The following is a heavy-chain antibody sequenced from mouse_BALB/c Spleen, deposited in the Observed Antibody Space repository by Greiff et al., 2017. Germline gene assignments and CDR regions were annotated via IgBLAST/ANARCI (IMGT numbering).Heavy chain of an antibody. J-gene: IGHJ3*01. CDR3: ARDDYDEGAWFAY. CDR1: GYTFTSYW. D-gene: IGHD2-4*01. V-gene: IGHV1S81*02. CDR2: INPSNGRT. Sequence: VKLQQPGAELVKPGASVKLSCKASGYTFTSYWMHWVKQRPGQGLEWIGEINPSNGRTNYNEKFKSKATLTVDKSSSTAYMQLSSLTSEDSAVYYCARDDYDEGAWFAYWGQGTLVTVSA.